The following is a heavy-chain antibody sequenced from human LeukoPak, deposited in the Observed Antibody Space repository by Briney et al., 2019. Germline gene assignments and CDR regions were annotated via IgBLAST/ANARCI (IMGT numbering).Heavy chain of an antibody. CDR2: INAGNGNT. Sequence: ASVKVSCKASGGTFSSYAISWVRQAPGQGLEWMGWINAGNGNTEYSQKFQGRVTITRDTSASTAYMELSSLRSEDTAVYYCARTRPYSSGWPYFDYWGQGTLVTVSS. V-gene: IGHV1-3*01. D-gene: IGHD6-19*01. CDR1: GGTFSSYA. J-gene: IGHJ4*02. CDR3: ARTRPYSSGWPYFDY.